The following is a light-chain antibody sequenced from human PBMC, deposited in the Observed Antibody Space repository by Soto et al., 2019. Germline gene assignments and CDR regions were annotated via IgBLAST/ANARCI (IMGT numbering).Light chain of an antibody. J-gene: IGKJ1*01. CDR2: GAI. V-gene: IGKV3-20*01. CDR3: QQYHSPPLT. Sequence: DIVLRQSPGTLSLSPGQRATLSCRASQKIRSNYIAWFQQKPGQPPRLLIYGAINRATGIPARFSGSGSGTEFSLTISSLEPEDFVVYYCQQYHSPPLTFGPGTKVEIK. CDR1: QKIRSNY.